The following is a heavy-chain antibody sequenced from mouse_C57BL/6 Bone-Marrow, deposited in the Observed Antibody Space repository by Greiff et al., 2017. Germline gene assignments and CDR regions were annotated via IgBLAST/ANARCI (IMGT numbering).Heavy chain of an antibody. J-gene: IGHJ3*01. D-gene: IGHD2-3*01. CDR1: GFSLSTFGMG. CDR3: ARTLYDGYYLWFAY. Sequence: QVTLKVSGPGILQPSQTLSLTCSFSGFSLSTFGMGVGWIRQPSGKGLEWLAHIWWDDAKYYNPALKSRLTISKDTSKNQVFLKIANVDTVDTATYYCARTLYDGYYLWFAYWGQGTLVTVSA. CDR2: IWWDDAK. V-gene: IGHV8-8*01.